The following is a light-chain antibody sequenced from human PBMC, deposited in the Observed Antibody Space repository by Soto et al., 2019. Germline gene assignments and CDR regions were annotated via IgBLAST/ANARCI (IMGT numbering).Light chain of an antibody. CDR1: QSVSSSF. J-gene: IGKJ4*01. Sequence: EIVLTQSPGTLSLSPGERATLSCRASQSVSSSFLAWYQQKPGQAPRLLIYGASSRATGIPDRFSGSGSGTDFTLTTSRLEPEHVAVYYCQQYGSSPLTFGGGTKVEIK. CDR2: GAS. CDR3: QQYGSSPLT. V-gene: IGKV3-20*01.